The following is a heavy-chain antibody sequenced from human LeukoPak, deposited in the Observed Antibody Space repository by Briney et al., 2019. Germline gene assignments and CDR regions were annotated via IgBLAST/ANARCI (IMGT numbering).Heavy chain of an antibody. J-gene: IGHJ5*02. Sequence: ASVKVSCKASGYTFTGYYIHWVRQAPGQGLEWMGWINPNSGGTNYAQKFQGRVTMTRDTSITTAYMELSMLISDDTAVYYCARGLTDEHQLILHWFDPWGQGTLVTVSS. V-gene: IGHV1-2*02. CDR1: GYTFTGYY. CDR2: INPNSGGT. CDR3: ARGLTDEHQLILHWFDP. D-gene: IGHD2-2*01.